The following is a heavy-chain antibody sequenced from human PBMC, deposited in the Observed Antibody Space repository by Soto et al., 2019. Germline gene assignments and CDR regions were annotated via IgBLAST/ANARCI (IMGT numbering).Heavy chain of an antibody. V-gene: IGHV4-34*01. D-gene: IGHD3-16*01. CDR1: GGSFSGYY. J-gene: IGHJ6*02. Sequence: QVQLQQWGAGLLKPSETLSLTCAVYGGSFSGYYWSWIRQSPGKGLEWIGEITNSGSTNYNPSLKSQVTISLDTSKNQVSPKLSSVTAADTAVYYCARDGYLWCGMDVWGQGTTVTVAS. CDR2: ITNSGST. CDR3: ARDGYLWCGMDV.